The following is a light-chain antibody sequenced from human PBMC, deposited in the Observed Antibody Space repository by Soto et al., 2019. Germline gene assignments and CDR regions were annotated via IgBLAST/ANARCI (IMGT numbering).Light chain of an antibody. Sequence: QSVLTQPASVSGSPGQSITISCTGTSSDVGGYNYVSWYQQHPGKAPKLMIYDVSNRPSEVSNRFSGAKSGNTASLTISGLQAEDEADYYCSSYTSSSTLDVFGTGTKVTVL. V-gene: IGLV2-14*01. CDR3: SSYTSSSTLDV. CDR1: SSDVGGYNY. CDR2: DVS. J-gene: IGLJ1*01.